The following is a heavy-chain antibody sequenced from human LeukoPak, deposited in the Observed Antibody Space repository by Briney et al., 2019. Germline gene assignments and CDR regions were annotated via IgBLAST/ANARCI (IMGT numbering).Heavy chain of an antibody. D-gene: IGHD5-12*01. CDR2: MNPNSGNT. J-gene: IGHJ4*01. CDR1: GYTFTSYD. CDR3: ARGGRIVATILYYFDY. Sequence: GASVKVSCKASGYTFTSYDINWVRQATGQGLEWMGWMNPNSGNTGYAQKFQGRVTITRNTSISTAYMELSSLRSEDTAVYYCARGGRIVATILYYFDYWGQGTLVTVSS. V-gene: IGHV1-8*03.